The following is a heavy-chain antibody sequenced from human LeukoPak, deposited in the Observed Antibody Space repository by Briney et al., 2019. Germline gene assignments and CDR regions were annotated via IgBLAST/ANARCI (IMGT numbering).Heavy chain of an antibody. D-gene: IGHD3-10*01. CDR3: AREEKQFRFGELPNRGPYYYYYMDV. CDR2: IYTSGST. Sequence: SETLSLTCTVSGGSISSYYWSWIRQPAGKGLEWIGRIYTSGSTNYNPSLKSRVTMSVDTSKNQFSLKLSSVTAADTAVYYCAREEKQFRFGELPNRGPYYYYYMDVWGKGTTVTISS. J-gene: IGHJ6*03. CDR1: GGSISSYY. V-gene: IGHV4-4*07.